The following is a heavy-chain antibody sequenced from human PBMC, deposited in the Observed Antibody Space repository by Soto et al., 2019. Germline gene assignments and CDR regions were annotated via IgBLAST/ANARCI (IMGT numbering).Heavy chain of an antibody. V-gene: IGHV3-7*05. CDR2: VKKDGSEI. J-gene: IGHJ4*02. D-gene: IGHD6-19*01. Sequence: EVHLVESGGGLVQSGGSLRLSCAASGFTFSNHWMTWVRQAPGKGLEWVASVKKDGSEIYYGDSVKGRFTISRDIAKHSLFLQLNSLRAEDTAMYYCARDPAISSGWYYFVYWGQGTLVTVSS. CDR1: GFTFSNHW. CDR3: ARDPAISSGWYYFVY.